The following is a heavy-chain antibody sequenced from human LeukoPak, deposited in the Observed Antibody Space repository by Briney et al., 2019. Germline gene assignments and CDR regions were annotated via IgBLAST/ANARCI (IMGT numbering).Heavy chain of an antibody. D-gene: IGHD3-9*01. CDR1: GFTFSSYS. CDR3: ARPLLGGDDILTGYYNWAFDI. Sequence: GGSLRLSCAASGFTFSSYSMNWVRQAPGKGLEWVSYISSSSSTIYYADSVKGRFTISRDNVKNSLYLQMNSLRAEDTAVYYCARPLLGGDDILTGYYNWAFDIWGQGTMVTVSS. J-gene: IGHJ3*02. CDR2: ISSSSSTI. V-gene: IGHV3-48*01.